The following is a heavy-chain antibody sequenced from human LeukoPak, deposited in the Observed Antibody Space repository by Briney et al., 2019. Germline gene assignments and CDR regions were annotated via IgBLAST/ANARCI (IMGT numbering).Heavy chain of an antibody. CDR2: IIPIFGTA. J-gene: IGHJ4*02. D-gene: IGHD3-22*01. V-gene: IGHV1-69*05. CDR3: AREKYYYDSSGYNL. Sequence: GATVKVSCKASGGTFSSYAISWVRQAPGQGLEWMGGIIPIFGTANYAQKFQGRVTITRNTSISTAYMELSSLRSEDTAVYYCAREKYYYDSSGYNLWGQGTLVTVSS. CDR1: GGTFSSYA.